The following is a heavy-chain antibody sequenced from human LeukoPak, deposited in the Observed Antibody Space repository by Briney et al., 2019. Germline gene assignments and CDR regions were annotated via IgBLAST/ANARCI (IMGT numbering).Heavy chain of an antibody. CDR1: GFTFDDYA. CDR3: AKDLRSSYSYYIDV. CDR2: ISWNSGSI. V-gene: IGHV3-9*01. J-gene: IGHJ6*03. D-gene: IGHD1-14*01. Sequence: GGSLRLSCAASGFTFDDYAMHWVRQAPGKGLEWVSGISWNSGSIGYADSVKGRFTVSRDNAKNSLYLQMRSLRAEDTALYYGAKDLRSSYSYYIDVWGKGATVTVSS.